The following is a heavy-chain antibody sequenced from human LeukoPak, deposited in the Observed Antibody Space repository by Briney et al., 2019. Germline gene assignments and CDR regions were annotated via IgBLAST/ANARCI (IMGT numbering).Heavy chain of an antibody. Sequence: SETLSLTCTDSGDSISSYYWSWIRQPPGKGLEWIGYIYYSGSTNYNPSLKSRVTISVDTSKNQFSLRLSSVTAADTAVYYCTRGRIQLWYWGQGTLVTVSS. CDR3: TRGRIQLWY. J-gene: IGHJ4*02. CDR2: IYYSGST. V-gene: IGHV4-59*01. CDR1: GDSISSYY. D-gene: IGHD5-18*01.